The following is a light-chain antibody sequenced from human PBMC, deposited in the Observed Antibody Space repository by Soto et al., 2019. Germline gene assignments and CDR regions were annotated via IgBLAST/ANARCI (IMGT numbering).Light chain of an antibody. CDR3: QPRSNWTGT. CDR1: QSVSSY. J-gene: IGKJ1*01. V-gene: IGKV3-11*01. CDR2: DAY. Sequence: EIVLTQSPATLSLSPGERATLSCRASQSVSSYLAWYQQKPGQAPRLLIYDAYNRATGIPARFSGSGSGTEFTLTIGSLEPEDFAVYYCQPRSNWTGTFGQGTKVDIK.